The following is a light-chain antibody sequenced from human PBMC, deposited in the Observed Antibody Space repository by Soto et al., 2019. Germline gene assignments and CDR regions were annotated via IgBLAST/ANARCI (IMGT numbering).Light chain of an antibody. CDR2: KAS. Sequence: DIQMTQSPSTLSASVGDRVTITCRASQSISVWLAWYQQRPGKAPNLLISKASSLESGVPSRFSGSGSGTEFPLTISSLQHDDFATYYCQQANSFLWTFGQGTKVDIK. V-gene: IGKV1-5*03. CDR3: QQANSFLWT. CDR1: QSISVW. J-gene: IGKJ1*01.